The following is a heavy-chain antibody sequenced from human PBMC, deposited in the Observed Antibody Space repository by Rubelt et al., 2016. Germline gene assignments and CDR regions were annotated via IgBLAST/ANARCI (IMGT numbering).Heavy chain of an antibody. V-gene: IGHV3-23*04. J-gene: IGHJ4*02. CDR1: GLTFSSYA. Sequence: EVQLVESGGGLVQPGGSLRLSCAASGLTFSSYAMSWVRQAPGKGLEWVSAISGSGGSTYYAGSVKGRFTISRDNSKNTLHLQMNSLRAEDTAVYYCAKFGSLYSGNWSGFDYWGQGTLVTVSS. CDR3: AKFGSLYSGNWSGFDY. D-gene: IGHD6-13*01. CDR2: ISGSGGST.